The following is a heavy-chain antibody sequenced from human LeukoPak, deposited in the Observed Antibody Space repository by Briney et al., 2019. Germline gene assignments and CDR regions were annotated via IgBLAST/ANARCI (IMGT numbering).Heavy chain of an antibody. CDR1: GGSISSYF. J-gene: IGHJ4*02. Sequence: SETLSLTCTVSGGSISSYFWSSIRQPPGKGLEWIGYIYYSGSTNYNPSIKSRVTISVDTSKNQFSLKLSSVTAADTAVYYCAREAYCGGDCYSGFDYWGQGTLVTVSS. V-gene: IGHV4-59*01. CDR3: AREAYCGGDCYSGFDY. CDR2: IYYSGST. D-gene: IGHD2-21*02.